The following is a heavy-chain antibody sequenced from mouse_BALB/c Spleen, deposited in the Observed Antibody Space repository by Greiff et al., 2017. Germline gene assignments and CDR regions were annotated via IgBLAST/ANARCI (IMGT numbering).Heavy chain of an antibody. J-gene: IGHJ1*01. Sequence: VQLQQSGAELAKPGASVKMSCKASGYTFTSYWMHWVKQRPGQGLEWIGYINPSTGYTEYNQKFKDKATLTADKSSSTAYMQLSSLTSEDSAVYYGAREHYYGSSPYWYVDVWGAGTTDTVSS. CDR3: AREHYYGSSPYWYVDV. CDR1: GYTFTSYW. V-gene: IGHV1-7*01. D-gene: IGHD1-1*01. CDR2: INPSTGYT.